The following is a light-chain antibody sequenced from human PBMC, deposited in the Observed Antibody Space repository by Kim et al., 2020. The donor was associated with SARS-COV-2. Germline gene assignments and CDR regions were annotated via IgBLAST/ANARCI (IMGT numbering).Light chain of an antibody. Sequence: ASVGDRVTITCRARQSIRNDLGWYQQKPGKPPKRLIFDVSTLQTGVPSRFSGSGSGTEFTLTITGLHPEDFATYYCLQYTSYPQTFGQGTKVDIK. CDR2: DVS. CDR1: QSIRND. V-gene: IGKV1-17*01. J-gene: IGKJ1*01. CDR3: LQYTSYPQT.